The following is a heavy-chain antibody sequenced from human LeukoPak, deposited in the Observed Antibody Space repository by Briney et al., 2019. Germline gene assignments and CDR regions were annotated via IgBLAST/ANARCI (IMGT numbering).Heavy chain of an antibody. CDR3: AGTRGYSYGHLFDS. CDR1: GGTISSYY. Sequence: SETLSLTCTVSGGTISSYYWTWIRQPPGGGLEWIGYIYTSGSTNYNPSLKSRVTISVDTSKNQSSLKLSSVTAADTAVHYCAGTRGYSYGHLFDSWGQGTLVTVSP. D-gene: IGHD5-18*01. J-gene: IGHJ4*02. V-gene: IGHV4-4*09. CDR2: IYTSGST.